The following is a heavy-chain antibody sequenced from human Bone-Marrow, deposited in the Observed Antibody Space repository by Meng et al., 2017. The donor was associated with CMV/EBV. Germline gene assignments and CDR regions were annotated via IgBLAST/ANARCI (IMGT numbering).Heavy chain of an antibody. J-gene: IGHJ4*02. D-gene: IGHD2-8*01. CDR2: ISSSGSTI. CDR3: ARDPDPLHYCTNGVCYGDY. CDR1: GFTFSSYE. V-gene: IGHV3-48*03. Sequence: GGSLRLSCAASGFTFSSYEMNWVRQAPGKGLEWVSYISSSGSTIYYADSVKGRFTISRDNAKNSLYLQMSSLRSEDTAVYYCARDPDPLHYCTNGVCYGDYWGQGTLVTVSS.